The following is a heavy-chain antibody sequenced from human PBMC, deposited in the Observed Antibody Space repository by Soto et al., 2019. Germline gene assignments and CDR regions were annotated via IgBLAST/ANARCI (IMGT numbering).Heavy chain of an antibody. J-gene: IGHJ5*02. CDR1: GGSLSTYL. Sequence: QVQLEESGPGLVKPSETLSLNCIVSGGSLSTYLWSWIRQPPGKGLEWIGAVYYNGSANYNPSLKIRVSISVDTSKNHLSLTLRSATAADTAVYYCARSFFPWGRGTLVTVSS. V-gene: IGHV4-59*01. CDR3: ARSFFP. CDR2: VYYNGSA.